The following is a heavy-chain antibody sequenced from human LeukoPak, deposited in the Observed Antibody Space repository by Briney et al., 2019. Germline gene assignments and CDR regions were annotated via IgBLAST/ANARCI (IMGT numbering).Heavy chain of an antibody. V-gene: IGHV3-9*01. CDR2: ISWDSRNI. CDR1: GFTFDDYD. J-gene: IGHJ6*02. D-gene: IGHD6-19*01. CDR3: ARGNRDSSGFYFYYGMDV. Sequence: GGSLRLSCAASGFTFDDYDMFCVRHAPGKGLEWGSGISWDSRNIGYAASVKGRFTTSRDNGKNSLYLLMNSLRPDDTALYYCARGNRDSSGFYFYYGMDVWGPGSTVTVSS.